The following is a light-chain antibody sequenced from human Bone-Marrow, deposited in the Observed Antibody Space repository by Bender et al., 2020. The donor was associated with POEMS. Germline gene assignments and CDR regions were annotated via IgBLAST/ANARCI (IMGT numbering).Light chain of an antibody. Sequence: NFMLTQPHSVSESPGKTVTISCTRSSGSIASNYVQWYQQRPGSSPTIVIYEDNQRPSGVPDRFSGSIDSSSNSASLTISGLKTEDEADYYCQSYGSSEYVFGTGTKVTVL. CDR3: QSYGSSEYV. V-gene: IGLV6-57*01. J-gene: IGLJ1*01. CDR1: SGSIASNY. CDR2: EDN.